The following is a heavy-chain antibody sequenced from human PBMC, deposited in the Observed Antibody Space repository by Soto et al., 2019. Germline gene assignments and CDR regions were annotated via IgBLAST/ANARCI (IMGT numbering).Heavy chain of an antibody. CDR3: AKLGTNYYFDY. CDR1: GFTFSSYA. Sequence: EVQLLESGGGLVQPGGSLRLSCAASGFTFSSYAMTWVRQAPGKGLEWVSAINTGGGSTYYADSVKGRFTISRDNSKNTLYLQMNSLRAEDTAVYYGAKLGTNYYFDYWGQGTLVTVSS. J-gene: IGHJ4*02. CDR2: INTGGGST. V-gene: IGHV3-23*01.